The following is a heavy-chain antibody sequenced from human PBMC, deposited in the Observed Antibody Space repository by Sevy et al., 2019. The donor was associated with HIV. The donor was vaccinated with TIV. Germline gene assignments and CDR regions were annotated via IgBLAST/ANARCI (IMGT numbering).Heavy chain of an antibody. J-gene: IGHJ6*02. CDR2: ISSDGVST. V-gene: IGHV3-64D*06. D-gene: IGHD3-3*01. CDR1: GFSFSNSA. Sequence: GGSLRLSCLGSGFSFSNSAMNWVRQTPGKGLKYVSAISSDGVSTYYTDSVRGRFTISRDNSKNTLYLQMSSLRVEDTAVYYCVKDPDYNFWRGDYGMDVWGQGTTVAVSS. CDR3: VKDPDYNFWRGDYGMDV.